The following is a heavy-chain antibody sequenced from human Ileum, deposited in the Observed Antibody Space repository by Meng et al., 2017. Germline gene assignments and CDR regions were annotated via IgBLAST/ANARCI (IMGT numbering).Heavy chain of an antibody. V-gene: IGHV4-61*01. CDR1: GGSFSSDCFQ. CDR2: AST. CDR3: ARDHWGSLDY. Sequence: QGPMQGPGPGLLRPAETPSLVCTVSGGSFSSDCFQWGWVRQTPGKGLEWIGYASTNYNPSLKSRVTISLDTSKNQFSLELSSVTAADTAVYYCARDHWGSLDYWGQGILVTVSS. D-gene: IGHD7-27*01. J-gene: IGHJ4*02.